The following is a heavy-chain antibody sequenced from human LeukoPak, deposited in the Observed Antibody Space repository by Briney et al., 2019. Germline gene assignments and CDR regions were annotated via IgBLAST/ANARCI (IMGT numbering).Heavy chain of an antibody. CDR2: IYYSGST. D-gene: IGHD3-22*01. V-gene: IGHV4-39*07. CDR3: ARVSLYDSSGYYHDAFDI. CDR1: GGSISSYY. Sequence: SETLSLTCTVSGGSISSYYWSWIRQPPGKGLEWIGSIYYSGSTYYNPSLKSRVTISVDTSKNQFSLKLSSVTAADTAVYYCARVSLYDSSGYYHDAFDIWGQGTMVTVSS. J-gene: IGHJ3*02.